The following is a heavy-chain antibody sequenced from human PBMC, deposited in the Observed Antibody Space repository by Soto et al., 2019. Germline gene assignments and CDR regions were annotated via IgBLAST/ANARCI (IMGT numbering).Heavy chain of an antibody. CDR1: GGNPSNSA. CDR2: IIPVFGII. V-gene: IGHV1-69*01. D-gene: IGHD6-19*01. J-gene: IGHJ6*02. CDR3: AGGRIVGAGSSAYYSMDV. Sequence: QVHLLLQSGAEVKKPGSSVKVACKASGGNPSNSAISWVRQAPGQGLEWMGGIIPVFGIISHAQNFQGRVTITADESRSTAYMELSSLRSEDTAVYFWAGGRIVGAGSSAYYSMDVWGQGTTVTVSS.